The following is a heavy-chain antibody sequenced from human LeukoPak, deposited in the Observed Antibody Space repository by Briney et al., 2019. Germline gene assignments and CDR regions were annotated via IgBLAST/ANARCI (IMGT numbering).Heavy chain of an antibody. V-gene: IGHV1-18*01. J-gene: IGHJ5*02. Sequence: AAVKVSCKASGFTFTSYGFKWVRQAPGQGVEGMGLISAYNGDTKYSQKLQGRVTMTTDTSTSTAYMDLRSLRSDDTAVYYCAREASTTWPNWFDPWGQGTLVTVSS. D-gene: IGHD1-14*01. CDR3: AREASTTWPNWFDP. CDR2: ISAYNGDT. CDR1: GFTFTSYG.